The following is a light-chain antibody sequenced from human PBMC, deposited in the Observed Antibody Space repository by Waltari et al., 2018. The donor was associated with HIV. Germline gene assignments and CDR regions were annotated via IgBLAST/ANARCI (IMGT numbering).Light chain of an antibody. V-gene: IGLV2-14*03. CDR2: DVT. J-gene: IGLJ2*01. CDR1: RSNVGGFNC. Sequence: ALPQPASATGPPGQPITTSGTGTRSNVGGFNCVSGYQHHPGKAPKLMIYDVTSRPSGVSNRFSGSKSGNTASLTISGLQAEDEADYYCSSYTSSSTLVVFGGGTKLTVL. CDR3: SSYTSSSTLVV.